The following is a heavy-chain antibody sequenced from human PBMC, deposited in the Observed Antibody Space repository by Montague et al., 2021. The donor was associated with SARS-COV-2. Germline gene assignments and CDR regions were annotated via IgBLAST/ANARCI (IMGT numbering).Heavy chain of an antibody. CDR1: GDSISSGDYH. Sequence: TLSLTCTVSGDSISSGDYHWSWVRQPAGKGLEWIGCIYTLGSTSYNPSLKSRVTISMDTSKNQLSLKLSSVTAADTAVYFCAREDRWNWFDPWGQGVLVTVSS. V-gene: IGHV4-61*02. D-gene: IGHD5-24*01. J-gene: IGHJ5*02. CDR2: IYTLGST. CDR3: AREDRWNWFDP.